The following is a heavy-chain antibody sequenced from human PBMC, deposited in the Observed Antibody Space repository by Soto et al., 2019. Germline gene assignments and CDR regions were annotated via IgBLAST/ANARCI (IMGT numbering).Heavy chain of an antibody. V-gene: IGHV3-66*01. J-gene: IGHJ5*02. CDR2: IYSGGST. CDR3: AGGDYQLPSWYWFDP. D-gene: IGHD2-2*01. CDR1: GFTVSSNY. Sequence: GGSLRLSCAASGFTVSSNYMSWVRQAPGKGLEWVSVIYSGGSTYYADSVRGRFTISTDNSKNTLHLQMNSLRAEDTAVYYCAGGDYQLPSWYWFDPWGQGTLVTVSS.